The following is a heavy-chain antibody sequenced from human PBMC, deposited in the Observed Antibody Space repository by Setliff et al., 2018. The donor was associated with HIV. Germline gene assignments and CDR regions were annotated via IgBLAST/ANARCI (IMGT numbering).Heavy chain of an antibody. CDR1: GGSISSESSF. D-gene: IGHD3-3*01. V-gene: IGHV4-30-4*02. CDR2: ISHSGNT. Sequence: PSETLSLTCTVSGGSISSESSFWSWVRQYPGKGLGLIGYISHSGNTYYTPSLESRITLSVDTSKTQFSLKLTSVTAADTAVYYCARATYTTLFGVLMGGGLQYWGPGTLVTVSS. CDR3: ARATYTTLFGVLMGGGLQY. J-gene: IGHJ4*02.